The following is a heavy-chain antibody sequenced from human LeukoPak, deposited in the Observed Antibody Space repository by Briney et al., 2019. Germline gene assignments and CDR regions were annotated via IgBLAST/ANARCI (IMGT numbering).Heavy chain of an antibody. Sequence: GGSLRLSCAASGFTFSSYAMSWVRQAPGKGLEWVSAISGSGGSTYYADSVKGRFTISRDNSKNTLYLQMNSLRAEDTAVYYCAKDLIWFCSSTSCYEGPGRYYGMDVWGQGTTVTVSS. V-gene: IGHV3-23*01. CDR2: ISGSGGST. CDR1: GFTFSSYA. D-gene: IGHD2-2*01. CDR3: AKDLIWFCSSTSCYEGPGRYYGMDV. J-gene: IGHJ6*02.